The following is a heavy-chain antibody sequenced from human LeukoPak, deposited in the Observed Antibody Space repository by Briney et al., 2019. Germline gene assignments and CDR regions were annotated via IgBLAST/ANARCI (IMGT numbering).Heavy chain of an antibody. CDR1: GFTVSSNY. CDR2: IYSGGIT. J-gene: IGHJ6*02. D-gene: IGHD1-26*01. V-gene: IGHV3-53*01. Sequence: GGSLRLSCAASGFTVSSNYMSWVRQAPGKGLEWVSVIYSGGITYYADSVKGRFTISRDNSKNTLFLQLNSLRAEDTAVYYCARYSGSYEVNYYYYYGMDVWGQGTTVTVSS. CDR3: ARYSGSYEVNYYYYYGMDV.